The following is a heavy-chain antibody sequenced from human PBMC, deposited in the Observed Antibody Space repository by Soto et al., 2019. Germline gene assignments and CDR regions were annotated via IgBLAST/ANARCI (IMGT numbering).Heavy chain of an antibody. Sequence: QVQLQESGPGLVEPSQTLSLTCTVSGDSISSGGYYWSWIRQHPGKGLEFIGYIDYSGGTYYNPSLKSRVTISVDTSKNQFSLRVNSVTAADTAMYYCATESRTTVTPIAYYFDYWGQGTLVTVSS. CDR1: GDSISSGGYY. J-gene: IGHJ4*02. D-gene: IGHD4-17*01. CDR2: IDYSGGT. CDR3: ATESRTTVTPIAYYFDY. V-gene: IGHV4-31*03.